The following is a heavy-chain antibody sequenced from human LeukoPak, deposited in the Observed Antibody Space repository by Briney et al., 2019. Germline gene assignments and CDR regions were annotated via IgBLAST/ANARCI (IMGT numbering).Heavy chain of an antibody. D-gene: IGHD5-24*01. CDR1: GFTVSSNY. CDR2: IYTGGNT. Sequence: PGGSLRLSCTASGFTVSSNYMSWVRQAPGKGLEWVSLIYTGGNTYYPDSVKGRFTLSRDNSKNTVYLQMNSLRAEDTAVYYCAREARDGYNYYFDYWGQGTLVTVSS. CDR3: AREARDGYNYYFDY. V-gene: IGHV3-66*01. J-gene: IGHJ4*02.